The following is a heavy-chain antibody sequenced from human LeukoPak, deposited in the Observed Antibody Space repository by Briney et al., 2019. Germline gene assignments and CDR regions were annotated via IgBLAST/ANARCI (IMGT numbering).Heavy chain of an antibody. Sequence: PSETLSLTCAVYGGSFSGYYWSWIRQPPGKGLEWIGEINHSGSTNYNPSLKSRVTISVDTSKNQFSLKLSSMTAADTAVYYCARARGSGDYWGQGTLVTVSS. J-gene: IGHJ4*02. CDR3: ARARGSGDY. V-gene: IGHV4-34*01. CDR1: GGSFSGYY. CDR2: INHSGST. D-gene: IGHD6-19*01.